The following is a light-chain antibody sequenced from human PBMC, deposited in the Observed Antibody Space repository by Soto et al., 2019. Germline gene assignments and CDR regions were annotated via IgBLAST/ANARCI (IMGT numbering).Light chain of an antibody. CDR3: QQYNSYSGST. CDR2: KAS. J-gene: IGKJ3*01. CDR1: QSISSW. Sequence: DIQMTQSPSTLSASVGDRVTITCRASQSISSWLAWYQQKPGKAPKLLIYKASSLKSGVPSRFSGSGSGTEFTLTISSLQPDDFATYYCQQYNSYSGSTFGPGTNVDIK. V-gene: IGKV1-5*03.